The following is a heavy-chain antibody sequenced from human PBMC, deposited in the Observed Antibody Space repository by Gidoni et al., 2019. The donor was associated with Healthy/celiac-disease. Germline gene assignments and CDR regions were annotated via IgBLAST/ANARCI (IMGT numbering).Heavy chain of an antibody. Sequence: QIQLVQSGAEVKKPGSSVTVSCQASGATFSSYTISWVRQAPGQGLEWMGRIIPILGIANYAQKFQGRVTITADKSTSTAYMALSSLRSEDTAVYYCARNGWVVYYYGMDVWGQGTTVTVSS. CDR3: ARNGWVVYYYGMDV. CDR2: IIPILGIA. V-gene: IGHV1-69*02. D-gene: IGHD1-26*01. J-gene: IGHJ6*02. CDR1: GATFSSYT.